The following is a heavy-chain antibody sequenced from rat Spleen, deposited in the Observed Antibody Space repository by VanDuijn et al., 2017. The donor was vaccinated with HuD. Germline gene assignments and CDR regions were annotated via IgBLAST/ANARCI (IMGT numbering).Heavy chain of an antibody. CDR1: GFTFSNYG. D-gene: IGHD1-12*02. Sequence: EVQLVESGGGLVQPGRSLKLSCAASGFTFSNYGMAWVRQAPTKGLEWVASISYDGGSTYYRDSVKGRFTISRDNAKSSLYLQMDSLRSEDTATYYCTTEWKLDYDGTYYWGQGVMVTVSS. CDR3: TTEWKLDYDGTYY. CDR2: ISYDGGST. V-gene: IGHV5-20*01. J-gene: IGHJ2*01.